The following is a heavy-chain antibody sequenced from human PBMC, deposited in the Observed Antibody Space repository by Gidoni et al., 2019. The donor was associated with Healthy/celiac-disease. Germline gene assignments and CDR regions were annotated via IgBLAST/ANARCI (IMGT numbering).Heavy chain of an antibody. Sequence: QVQLVQPGAEAKKPGAPVKVSCKASGYTFTSYGISWVRQAPGQGLEWMGWIRAYNGNTNYAQKLQGRVTMTTDTATSTAYMELRSLRSDDTAVYYCARNFHGGNTRIGYYGMDVWGQGTTVTVSS. CDR3: ARNFHGGNTRIGYYGMDV. CDR2: IRAYNGNT. D-gene: IGHD2-15*01. CDR1: GYTFTSYG. V-gene: IGHV1-18*01. J-gene: IGHJ6*02.